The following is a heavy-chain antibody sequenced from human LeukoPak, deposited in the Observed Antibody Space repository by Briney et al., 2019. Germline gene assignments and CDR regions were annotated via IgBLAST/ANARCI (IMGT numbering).Heavy chain of an antibody. CDR2: FYRSGST. CDR1: GYSISSGYY. CDR3: ARVGGQGTSYLEAFDI. V-gene: IGHV4-38-2*02. D-gene: IGHD4-23*01. Sequence: SETLSLTCTVSGYSISSGYYCGWIRQPPGKGLQWIGSFYRSGSTYYNPSLKSRVTISVDTSKNQFSLRLNSVTAADTAVYYCARVGGQGTSYLEAFDIWGHGTMVTVSS. J-gene: IGHJ3*02.